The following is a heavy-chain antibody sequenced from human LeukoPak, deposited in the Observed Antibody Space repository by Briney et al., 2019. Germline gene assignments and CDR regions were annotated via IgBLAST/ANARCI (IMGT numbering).Heavy chain of an antibody. Sequence: SETLSLTCAVYGGSFSGYYWSWIRQPPPKGLEWIGEINHSGSTNYNPSLKCRVTISGDTSKNQFSLKLSSVTAADTAVYYCARQRYDRGFDYWGQGTLVTVSS. V-gene: IGHV4-34*01. D-gene: IGHD3-22*01. CDR2: INHSGST. CDR3: ARQRYDRGFDY. CDR1: GGSFSGYY. J-gene: IGHJ4*02.